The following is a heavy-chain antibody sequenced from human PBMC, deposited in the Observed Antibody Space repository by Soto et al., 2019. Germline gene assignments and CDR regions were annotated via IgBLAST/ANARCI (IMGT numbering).Heavy chain of an antibody. V-gene: IGHV4-39*01. CDR2: IYYSGST. D-gene: IGHD3-22*01. Sequence: SETLSLTCTVSGGSISSSSYYWGWIRQPPGKGLEWIGSIYYSGSTYYNPSLKSRVTISLDTSKNQFSLKLSSVTAADTAVYYCARLKWVTTMTNAFDIWGQGTMVTVSS. J-gene: IGHJ3*02. CDR1: GGSISSSSYY. CDR3: ARLKWVTTMTNAFDI.